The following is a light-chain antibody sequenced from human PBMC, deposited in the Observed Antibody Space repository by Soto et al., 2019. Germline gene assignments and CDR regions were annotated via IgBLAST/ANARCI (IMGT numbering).Light chain of an antibody. CDR2: AAS. Sequence: DIAMTQSPSSLSASVGDSVTITCRASQSISNFLTWYRKSPGRAPELLIYAASTLQSGVPSRFSGSGSGTDFTLTIRSLPPEDFAPYWCHQTFTPPLTFGGGTKVEI. CDR3: HQTFTPPLT. CDR1: QSISNF. J-gene: IGKJ4*01. V-gene: IGKV1-39*01.